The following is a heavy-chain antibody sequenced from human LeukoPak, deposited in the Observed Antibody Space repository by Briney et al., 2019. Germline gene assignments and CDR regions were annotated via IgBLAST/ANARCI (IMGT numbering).Heavy chain of an antibody. CDR1: GYFISSGYY. J-gene: IGHJ4*02. CDR2: IYHSGST. CDR3: ARRGYSYGTDDY. Sequence: SETLSLTCTVSGYFISSGYYWGWIRQPPGKGLEWIGSIYHSGSTYYNPSLKSRVTISVDTSKNQFSLKLSTVTAADTAVYYCARRGYSYGTDDYWGPGTLVTVSS. V-gene: IGHV4-38-2*02. D-gene: IGHD5-18*01.